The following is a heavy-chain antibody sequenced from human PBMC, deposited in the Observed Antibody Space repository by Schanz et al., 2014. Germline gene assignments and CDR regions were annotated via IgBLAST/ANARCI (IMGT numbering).Heavy chain of an antibody. D-gene: IGHD3-22*01. CDR2: IVPIAGIT. CDR3: AREVGLYDRGWFDP. Sequence: QVHLVQSGAEVKKPGSSVKVSCKASGGTFSSDTFSWVRQAPGQGLEWMGRIVPIAGITNYAQRFQGRVTITADKSSDTAYMELSSLRSEDTAVYYCAREVGLYDRGWFDPWGQGTLVTVST. J-gene: IGHJ5*02. V-gene: IGHV1-69*08. CDR1: GGTFSSDT.